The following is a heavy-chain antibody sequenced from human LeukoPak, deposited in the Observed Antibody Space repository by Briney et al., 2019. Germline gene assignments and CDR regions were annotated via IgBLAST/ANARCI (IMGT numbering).Heavy chain of an antibody. Sequence: ASVKVSCKASGYSFTSYGISWVRQAPGQGLEWMGWISAYNGNTNYAQKLQGRVTMTTDTSTSTAYMELRGLRSDDTAVYYCARGRGDYVWGSYSWFDPWGQGTLVTVSS. D-gene: IGHD3-16*01. CDR2: ISAYNGNT. V-gene: IGHV1-18*01. J-gene: IGHJ5*02. CDR3: ARGRGDYVWGSYSWFDP. CDR1: GYSFTSYG.